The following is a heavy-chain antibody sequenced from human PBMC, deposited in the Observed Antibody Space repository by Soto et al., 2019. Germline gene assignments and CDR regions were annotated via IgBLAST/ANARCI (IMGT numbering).Heavy chain of an antibody. CDR3: ARGYRYCSGGSCYYYYYGMDV. D-gene: IGHD2-15*01. CDR1: GYTFTKFH. CDR2: IDPICGTA. J-gene: IGHJ6*02. V-gene: IGHV1-69*13. Sequence: GASVKVSCKASGYTFTKFHIRWVRQAPGQGLEWMGMIDPICGTANYAQKFQGRVTITADESTSTAYMELSSLRSEDTAVYYCARGYRYCSGGSCYYYYYGMDVWGQGTTVTVSS.